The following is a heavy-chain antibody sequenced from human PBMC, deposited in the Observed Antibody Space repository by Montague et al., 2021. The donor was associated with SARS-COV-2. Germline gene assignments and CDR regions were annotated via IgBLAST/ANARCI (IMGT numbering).Heavy chain of an antibody. V-gene: IGHV4-59*01. D-gene: IGHD4-23*01. J-gene: IGHJ3*02. CDR2: IYHGGAV. Sequence: SETLSLTCTVSGGSITGYYWSWLRRSPGKGLEWIAYIYHGGAVNYNPSLGSRVTISTDTSKNQLSLKVNSVTAADTAVYYCVRDHPYGGPRGAYDIWGQGTVVTGSS. CDR1: GGSITGYY. CDR3: VRDHPYGGPRGAYDI.